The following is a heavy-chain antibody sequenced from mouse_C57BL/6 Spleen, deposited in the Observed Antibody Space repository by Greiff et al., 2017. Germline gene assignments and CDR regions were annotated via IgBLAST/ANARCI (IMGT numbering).Heavy chain of an antibody. CDR1: GFTFTDYE. V-gene: IGHV1-15*01. CDR3: TRPAMDY. Sequence: VQRVESGAELVRPGASVTLSCKASGFTFTDYEMHWVKQTPVHGLEWIGAIDPETGGTAYNQKFKGKAILTADKSSSTAYMELRSLTSEYSAVYYCTRPAMDYWGQGTSVTVSS. J-gene: IGHJ4*01. CDR2: IDPETGGT.